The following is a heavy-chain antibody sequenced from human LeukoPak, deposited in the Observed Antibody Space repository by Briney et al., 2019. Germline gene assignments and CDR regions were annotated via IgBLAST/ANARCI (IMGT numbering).Heavy chain of an antibody. D-gene: IGHD1-26*01. CDR1: GGSFSAYS. V-gene: IGHV4-34*01. J-gene: IGHJ4*02. CDR3: ARGRYGSFSGRKFDY. Sequence: PSETLSLTCAVYGGSFSAYSWSWIRQPPGKGLEWIGEINHSGSTNYNASLKSRVTISVDTSKDQFSLKLSSVTAADTAVYYCARGRYGSFSGRKFDYWGQGTLVTVSS. CDR2: INHSGST.